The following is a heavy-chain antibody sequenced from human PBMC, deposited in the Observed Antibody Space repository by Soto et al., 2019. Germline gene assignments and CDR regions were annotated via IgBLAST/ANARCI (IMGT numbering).Heavy chain of an antibody. D-gene: IGHD3-22*01. CDR3: ARLVVILDDAFDI. J-gene: IGHJ3*02. Sequence: GESLKISCKGSGYSFTSYWIGWVRQMPGKGLGWMGIIYPGDSDTRYSPSFQGQVTISADKSISTAYLQWSSLKASDTAMHYCARLVVILDDAFDIWGQGTMVTVSS. CDR2: IYPGDSDT. V-gene: IGHV5-51*01. CDR1: GYSFTSYW.